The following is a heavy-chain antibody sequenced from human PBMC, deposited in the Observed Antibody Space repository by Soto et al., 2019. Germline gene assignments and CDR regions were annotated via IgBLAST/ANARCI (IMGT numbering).Heavy chain of an antibody. CDR1: GFTFTNYA. Sequence: EGQLLESGGGLVQPGGSLRLSCVVSGFTFTNYAMTWVRQAPGKGLEWVSAIDGSGGDTFYADSVKGRFTMSRDNSKNTLYLQMNSLSAEDTAVYHCAKGIGSGWYDWFDPWGQGTLVTVSS. CDR3: AKGIGSGWYDWFDP. D-gene: IGHD6-19*01. CDR2: IDGSGGDT. J-gene: IGHJ5*02. V-gene: IGHV3-23*01.